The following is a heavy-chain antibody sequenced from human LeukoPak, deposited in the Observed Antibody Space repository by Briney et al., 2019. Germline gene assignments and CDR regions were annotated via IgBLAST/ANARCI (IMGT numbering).Heavy chain of an antibody. CDR2: INPNSGGT. CDR1: GGTFSSYA. V-gene: IGHV1-2*02. J-gene: IGHJ4*02. D-gene: IGHD5-12*01. CDR3: ATTGDIGYYFDY. Sequence: ASVKVSCKASGGTFSSYAISWVRQAPGQGLEWMGWINPNSGGTNYAQKFQGRVTMTRDTSISTAYMELSRLRSDDTAVYYCATTGDIGYYFDYWGQGTLVTVSS.